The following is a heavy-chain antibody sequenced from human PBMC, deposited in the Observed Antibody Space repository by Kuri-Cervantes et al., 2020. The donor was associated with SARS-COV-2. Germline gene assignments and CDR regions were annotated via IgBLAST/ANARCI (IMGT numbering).Heavy chain of an antibody. CDR1: GESFSGYY. Sequence: SETLSLTCAFYGESFSGYYWNWIRQTPGKGLEWIGEVNHRGSTNYNPSLKSRVTISVDTSRKQFSLNLSSVTAADTAVYYCARAYGFLRYIYYMDVWGRGTTVTVSS. J-gene: IGHJ6*03. CDR3: ARAYGFLRYIYYMDV. CDR2: VNHRGST. V-gene: IGHV4-34*01. D-gene: IGHD4-17*01.